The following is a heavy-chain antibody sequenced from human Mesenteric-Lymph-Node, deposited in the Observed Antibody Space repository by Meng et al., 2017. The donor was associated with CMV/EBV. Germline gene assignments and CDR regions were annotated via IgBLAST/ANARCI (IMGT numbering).Heavy chain of an antibody. Sequence: GESLKISCAASGFTFSSYGMNWVRQAPGKGLEWVSSISSSSSYIYYADSVKGRFTISRDNAKNSLYLQMNSLRAEDTAVYYCARDSAADTYYYYYYGMDVWGQGTTVTVSS. CDR3: ARDSAADTYYYYYYGMDV. CDR1: GFTFSSYG. CDR2: ISSSSSYI. J-gene: IGHJ6*02. D-gene: IGHD2-2*01. V-gene: IGHV3-21*01.